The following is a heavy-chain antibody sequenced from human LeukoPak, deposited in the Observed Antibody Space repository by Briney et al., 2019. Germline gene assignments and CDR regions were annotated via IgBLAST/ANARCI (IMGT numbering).Heavy chain of an antibody. V-gene: IGHV1-2*02. D-gene: IGHD3-22*01. Sequence: GASVKVSCKASGYTFTAYYVHWVRQAPGQGLEWMGCIDPDSGGTNSAQKFQGRITMTRDTSISTASMELSRLRSDDTAVYYCAREYYDTSGTKYAFDIWGQGTMVTVSP. CDR1: GYTFTAYY. CDR2: IDPDSGGT. J-gene: IGHJ3*02. CDR3: AREYYDTSGTKYAFDI.